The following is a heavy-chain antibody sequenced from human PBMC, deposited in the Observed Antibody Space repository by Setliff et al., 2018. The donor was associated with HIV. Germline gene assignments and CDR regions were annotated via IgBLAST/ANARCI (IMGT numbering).Heavy chain of an antibody. J-gene: IGHJ4*02. Sequence: TSETLSLTCNVSGDSISSGFYYWSWIRQRPGKGLEWIGYIYYTGSTYYNPSLKSRVTISVDTSKNQFSLRLSSVTAADTAVYYCARGRGVIKEKPFDEWGQGTLVTVSS. CDR3: ARGRGVIKEKPFDE. D-gene: IGHD3-10*01. CDR2: IYYTGST. CDR1: GDSISSGFYY. V-gene: IGHV4-31*03.